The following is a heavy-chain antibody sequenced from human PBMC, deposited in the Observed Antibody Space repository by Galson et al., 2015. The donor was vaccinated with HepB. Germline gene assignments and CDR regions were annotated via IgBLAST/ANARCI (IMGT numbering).Heavy chain of an antibody. D-gene: IGHD4-17*01. CDR1: GFTFSGSA. CDR2: IRSKANSYAT. CDR3: TRRQEMTTVTKDAFDI. J-gene: IGHJ3*02. V-gene: IGHV3-73*01. Sequence: SLRLSCAASGFTFSGSAMHWVRQASGKGLEWVGRIRSKANSYATAYAASVKGRFTISRDDSKNTAYLQMNSLKTEDTAVYYCTRRQEMTTVTKDAFDIWGQGTMVTVSS.